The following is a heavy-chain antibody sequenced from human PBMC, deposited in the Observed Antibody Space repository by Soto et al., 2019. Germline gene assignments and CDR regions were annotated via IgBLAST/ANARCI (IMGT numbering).Heavy chain of an antibody. J-gene: IGHJ4*02. V-gene: IGHV5-51*01. CDR1: GYRFRSYW. CDR2: IYPGDSNT. CDR3: ARHLHSDSVHITPVSPDY. Sequence: GESLKISCKTSGYRFRSYWIGCVRPMPGKGLEWMGIIYPGDSNTRYSPSFQGLVTISANKSISTAFLQWSSLKAADSAMYYCARHLHSDSVHITPVSPDYWGQGTLVTVSS. D-gene: IGHD4-4*01.